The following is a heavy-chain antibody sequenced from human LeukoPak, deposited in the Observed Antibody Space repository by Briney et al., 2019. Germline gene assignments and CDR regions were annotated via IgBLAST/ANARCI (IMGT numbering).Heavy chain of an antibody. Sequence: SETLSLTCTVSGGSINDASWNWIRQPPGQGLEWIEYIYHSGGTNYNPSHKSRVTISLDTSKNQFSLKLSSVTAADTAVYYCARVGTYYRSLDSWGQGTLVTVSS. D-gene: IGHD3-10*01. J-gene: IGHJ4*02. CDR2: IYHSGGT. V-gene: IGHV4-59*01. CDR1: GGSINDAS. CDR3: ARVGTYYRSLDS.